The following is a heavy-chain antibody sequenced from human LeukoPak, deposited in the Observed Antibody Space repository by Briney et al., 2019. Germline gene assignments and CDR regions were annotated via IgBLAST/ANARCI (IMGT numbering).Heavy chain of an antibody. CDR2: ISGSGGST. CDR3: AKDQGILYYYDSSGYYSTFDY. Sequence: GGSLRLSCAASGFTFSSYAMSWVRQAPGKGLEWVSAISGSGGSTYYADSVKGRFTISRDNSKNTLYLQVNSLRAEDTAVYYCAKDQGILYYYDSSGYYSTFDYWGQGTLVTVSS. D-gene: IGHD3-22*01. CDR1: GFTFSSYA. V-gene: IGHV3-23*01. J-gene: IGHJ4*02.